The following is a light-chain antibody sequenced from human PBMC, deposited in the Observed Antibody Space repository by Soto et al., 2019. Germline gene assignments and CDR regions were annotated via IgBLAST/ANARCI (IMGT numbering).Light chain of an antibody. V-gene: IGKV2-30*01. CDR1: QSLVSSDGNTY. CDR3: MQGTHWPPIT. CDR2: KVS. J-gene: IGKJ5*01. Sequence: DVVMTQSPLSLPVTLGQPASIYCRSSQSLVSSDGNTYLNWFQQRPGQSPRRLIYKVSNRDSGIPDRFSGSGSGTDFTLKISRVEAEDVGVYYCMQGTHWPPITFGQGTRLEIK.